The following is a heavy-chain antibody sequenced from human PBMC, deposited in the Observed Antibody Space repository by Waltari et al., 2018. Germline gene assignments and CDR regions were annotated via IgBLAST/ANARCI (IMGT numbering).Heavy chain of an antibody. CDR3: AREVVSLRYFD. Sequence: EVQLVESGGGLVQPGGSLRLSCAASGFTFSSYWRSWVRQAPGKGLEWVANIKQDGSEKYYVDSVKGRFTISRDNAKNSLYLQMNSLRAEDTAVYYCAREVVSLRYFDWGQGTTVTVSS. CDR1: GFTFSSYW. J-gene: IGHJ6*02. D-gene: IGHD3-9*01. CDR2: IKQDGSEK. V-gene: IGHV3-7*01.